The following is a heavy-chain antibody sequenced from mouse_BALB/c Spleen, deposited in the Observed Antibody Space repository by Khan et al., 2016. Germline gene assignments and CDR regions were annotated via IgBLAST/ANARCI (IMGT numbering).Heavy chain of an antibody. CDR2: INTYSGES. J-gene: IGHJ1*01. Sequence: QIQLVQSGPELKKPGKTVKISCKASGYTFTNYGMNWVQQAPGKGLKWMGWINTYSGESTYADDFKGRFAFSLDTSANTAYLQINNLKNEDTATYFCARYRYYYGSSRYCDVWGAGTTLTVSS. D-gene: IGHD1-1*01. CDR3: ARYRYYYGSSRYCDV. V-gene: IGHV9-3-1*01. CDR1: GYTFTNYG.